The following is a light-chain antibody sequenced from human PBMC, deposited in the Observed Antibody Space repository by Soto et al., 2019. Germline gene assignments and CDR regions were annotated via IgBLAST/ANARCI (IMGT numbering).Light chain of an antibody. Sequence: VLTQPPSVSGAPGQRVSISCTGSTSNIGAPYDVHWYQHLPGTAPKLLIYGDNNRPSGVPDRFSGSKSGTSASLAITRLQAEDEADYYCQSYDISLHNYVFGTGTKGTVL. V-gene: IGLV1-40*01. J-gene: IGLJ1*01. CDR2: GDN. CDR3: QSYDISLHNYV. CDR1: TSNIGAPYD.